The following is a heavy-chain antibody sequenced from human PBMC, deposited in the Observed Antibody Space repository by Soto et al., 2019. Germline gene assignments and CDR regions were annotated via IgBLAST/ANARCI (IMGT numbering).Heavy chain of an antibody. D-gene: IGHD2-2*01. CDR2: IYHSVT. J-gene: IGHJ4*02. V-gene: IGHV4-30-2*01. CDR1: GGSISSGVLS. CDR3: ATSFRFNFAF. Sequence: PSETLSLTCAVSGGSISSGVLSWSWIRQPPGKGLEWIGYIYHSVTFYTPALQSRVTISVDRSKNQFSLKLSSVTAADTAVYYCATSFRFNFAFWGPGILVTVSS.